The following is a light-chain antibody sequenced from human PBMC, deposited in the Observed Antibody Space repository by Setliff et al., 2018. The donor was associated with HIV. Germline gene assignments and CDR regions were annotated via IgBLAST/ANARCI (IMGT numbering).Light chain of an antibody. V-gene: IGLV2-23*02. CDR2: EVS. CDR3: CSYAGRYTPYV. J-gene: IGLJ1*01. Sequence: QSALTQPASVSGSPGQSITLSCTGTSSDVGSYNLVSWFQQHPGKAPKLIIYEVSKRPSGVSSRFSGSKSGNTASLTISGLQAEDEADYYCCSYAGRYTPYVFGTGTRSPS. CDR1: SSDVGSYNL.